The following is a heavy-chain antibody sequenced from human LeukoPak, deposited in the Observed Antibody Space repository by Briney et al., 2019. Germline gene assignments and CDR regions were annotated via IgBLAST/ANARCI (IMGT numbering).Heavy chain of an antibody. J-gene: IGHJ6*03. V-gene: IGHV3-30-3*01. CDR3: ARGDYDFWSGGLADMDV. CDR2: ISYDGSNR. Sequence: GGSLRLSCAASGFTFSSCAMHWVRQAPGKGLEWVAVISYDGSNRYYADSVKGRFTISRDNSKNTLYLQMNSLRAEDTAMYYCARGDYDFWSGGLADMDVWGKGTTVTVSS. CDR1: GFTFSSCA. D-gene: IGHD3-3*01.